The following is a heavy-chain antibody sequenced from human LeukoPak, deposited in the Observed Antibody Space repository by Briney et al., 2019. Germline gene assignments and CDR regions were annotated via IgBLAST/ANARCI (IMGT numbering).Heavy chain of an antibody. Sequence: PGGSLRLSCAASGFTFSSYWMHWVRQAPGKGLVWVSRINSDGSSTTYADSVKGRFTISRDNAKNTLYLQMNSLRAEDTAVYYCARDXXXXXXXXXXDXWGQXTMVTVSS. CDR1: GFTFSSYW. CDR3: ARDXXXXXXXXXXDX. V-gene: IGHV3-74*01. J-gene: IGHJ3*02. CDR2: INSDGSST.